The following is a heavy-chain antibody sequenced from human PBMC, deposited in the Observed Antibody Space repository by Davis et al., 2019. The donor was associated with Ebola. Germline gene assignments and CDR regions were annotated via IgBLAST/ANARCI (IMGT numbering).Heavy chain of an antibody. J-gene: IGHJ6*02. D-gene: IGHD1-26*01. V-gene: IGHV6-1*01. CDR2: TYYTSKWHN. CDR3: VRGWGRIGMGV. Sequence: LRLSCAISGDSVFGKNGAWNWIRQSPSRGLEWLGRTYYTSKWHNDYAVPVKSRTTINPDTSKNQFSLQLNSVTPEDTAVYYCVRGWGRIGMGVWGQGTTVTVSS. CDR1: GDSVFGKNGA.